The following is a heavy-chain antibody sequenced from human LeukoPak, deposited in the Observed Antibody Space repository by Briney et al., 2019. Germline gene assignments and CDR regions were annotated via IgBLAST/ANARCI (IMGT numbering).Heavy chain of an antibody. V-gene: IGHV3-15*01. CDR3: ATLWEAYLRRSGDY. CDR2: IKSKTDGGAT. Sequence: GGSLRLSCAASGFTFSKAWMSWVRQAPGKGLEWVGRIKSKTDGGATDYVAPVIGIFTISRDDSKNTLYLQMNSLKTEDTAVYYCATLWEAYLRRSGDYGGQGTLVTVPS. J-gene: IGHJ4*02. D-gene: IGHD3-16*01. CDR1: GFTFSKAW.